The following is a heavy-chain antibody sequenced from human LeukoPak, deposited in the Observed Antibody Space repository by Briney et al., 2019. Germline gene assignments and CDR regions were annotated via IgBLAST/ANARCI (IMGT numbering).Heavy chain of an antibody. V-gene: IGHV1-18*01. Sequence: ASVKVSCKASGYTFTSYGISWVRQAPGQGLEWMGWISAYNGNTNYAQKLQGRVTMTTDTSTSTAYMELRSLRSDDTAVYYCARDSLEWELPYSDAFDIWGQGTMVTVSS. J-gene: IGHJ3*02. CDR2: ISAYNGNT. CDR3: ARDSLEWELPYSDAFDI. D-gene: IGHD1-26*01. CDR1: GYTFTSYG.